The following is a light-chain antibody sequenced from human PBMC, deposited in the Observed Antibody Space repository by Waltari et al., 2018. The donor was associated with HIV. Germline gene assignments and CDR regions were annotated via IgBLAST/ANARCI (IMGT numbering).Light chain of an antibody. CDR1: SSDVGNSNL. V-gene: IGLV2-23*02. J-gene: IGLJ2*01. Sequence: QSALTQPASVSGSPGQSITISCTETSSDVGNSNLVSWYQQFTGKAPKLLIYEVTKRRAGVSSRFSGSKSGNTASLAIADLQPYDEAKYYCCSYADSATFVLFGGGTRVTV. CDR3: CSYADSATFVL. CDR2: EVT.